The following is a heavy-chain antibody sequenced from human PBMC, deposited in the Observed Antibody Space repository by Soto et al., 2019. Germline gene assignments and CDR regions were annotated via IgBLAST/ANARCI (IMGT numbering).Heavy chain of an antibody. Sequence: QLQLQESGPGLVKPSETLSLTCTVSGGSISSSSYYWGWIRQPPGKGLEWIGSIYYSGSTYYNLYFKSRVTISVDTSKNQFSLKLSSVTAVDTAVYYCARSMIVVVITFDIWGQGTMVTVSS. CDR1: GGSISSSSYY. CDR2: IYYSGST. CDR3: ARSMIVVVITFDI. V-gene: IGHV4-39*01. D-gene: IGHD3-22*01. J-gene: IGHJ3*02.